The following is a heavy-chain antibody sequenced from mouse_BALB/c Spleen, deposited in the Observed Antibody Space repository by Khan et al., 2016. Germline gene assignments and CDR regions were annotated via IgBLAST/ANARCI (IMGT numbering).Heavy chain of an antibody. D-gene: IGHD2-3*01. CDR3: VRQNYDEYAMEY. J-gene: IGHJ4*01. Sequence: EVQLVESGGGLVQPKGSLKLSCAASGFTFNTYAMNWVRRAPGKGLEWVARILSKSNNYATYSAASVKDRFTISRDDSPSMLYLQMKKGKTEETAMEECVRQNYDEYAMEYWGQGTEVTVSA. CDR1: GFTFNTYA. V-gene: IGHV10-1*02. CDR2: ILSKSNNYAT.